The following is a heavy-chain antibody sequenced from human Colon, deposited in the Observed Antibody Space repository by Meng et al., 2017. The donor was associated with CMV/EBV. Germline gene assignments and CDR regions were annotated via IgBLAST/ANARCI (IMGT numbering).Heavy chain of an antibody. D-gene: IGHD6-13*01. CDR1: GYTYTPSD. CDR2: ISSKAGTT. CDR3: VRGSSSSSEGMDV. J-gene: IGHJ6*02. Sequence: ASVQVSCQASGYTYTPSDITWVRQAPGQGPEWMGWISSKAGTTNYAQRLQGRVTMTTDTSTSTAYMELRSLRSDDTAVYYCVRGSSSSSEGMDVWGQGTTVTVSS. V-gene: IGHV1-18*01.